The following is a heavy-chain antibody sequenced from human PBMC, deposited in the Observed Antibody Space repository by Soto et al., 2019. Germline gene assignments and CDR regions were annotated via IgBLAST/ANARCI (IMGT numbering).Heavy chain of an antibody. J-gene: IGHJ4*02. CDR2: IYYSGST. Sequence: PSETLSLTCTVSGGSISSYYWSWIRQPPGKGLEWIGYIYYSGSTNYNPSLKSRITITVDTSKNQFSLKLSYVTAADTAVYYCARAGQQWLVPIIDYWGQGTLVTVSS. D-gene: IGHD6-19*01. V-gene: IGHV4-59*01. CDR3: ARAGQQWLVPIIDY. CDR1: GGSISSYY.